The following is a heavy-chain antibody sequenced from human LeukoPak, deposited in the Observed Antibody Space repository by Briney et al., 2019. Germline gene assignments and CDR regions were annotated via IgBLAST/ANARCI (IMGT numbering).Heavy chain of an antibody. V-gene: IGHV1-18*01. CDR3: ARLSRSQRDFDY. J-gene: IGHJ4*02. CDR1: GYTFTGYG. CDR2: ISAYNGNT. Sequence: ASVKVSCKASGYTFTGYGISWVRQAPGQGLEWMGWISAYNGNTNYAQKLQGRVTMTTDTSTSTAYMELRSLRSDDTAVYYCARLSRSQRDFDYWGQGTLVTVSS. D-gene: IGHD3-16*02.